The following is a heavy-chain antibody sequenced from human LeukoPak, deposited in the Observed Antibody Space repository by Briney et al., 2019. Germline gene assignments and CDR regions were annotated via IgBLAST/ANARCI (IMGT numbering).Heavy chain of an antibody. J-gene: IGHJ4*02. V-gene: IGHV7-4-1*02. CDR3: ARDVIAVAGTGRDY. CDR1: GYTFTSYA. CDR2: INTNTGNP. D-gene: IGHD6-19*01. Sequence: ASVKVSCKASGYTFTSYAMNWVRQAPGQGLEWMGWINTNTGNPTYAQGFTGRFVSSLDTSVSTAYLQISSLKAEDTAVYYCARDVIAVAGTGRDYWGQGTLVTVSS.